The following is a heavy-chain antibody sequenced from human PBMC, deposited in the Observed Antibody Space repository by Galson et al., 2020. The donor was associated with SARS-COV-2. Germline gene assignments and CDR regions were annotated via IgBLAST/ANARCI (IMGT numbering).Heavy chain of an antibody. CDR2: ISGSGGST. Sequence: GGSLRLSCAASGFTFSSYAMSWVRQAPGKGLEWVSAISGSGGSTYYADPVKGRFTISRDNSKNTLYLQMNSLRAEDTAVYYCAKLTGCGTSCSSYYYYYMDVWGKGTTVTVSS. CDR1: GFTFSSYA. D-gene: IGHD2-2*01. J-gene: IGHJ6*03. CDR3: AKLTGCGTSCSSYYYYYMDV. V-gene: IGHV3-23*01.